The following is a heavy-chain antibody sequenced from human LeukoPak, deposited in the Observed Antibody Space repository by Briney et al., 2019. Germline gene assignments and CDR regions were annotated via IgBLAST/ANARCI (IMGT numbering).Heavy chain of an antibody. J-gene: IGHJ3*02. CDR1: GYTFTSYY. Sequence: ASVKVSCKASGYTFTSYYMHWVRQAPGQGLEWMGIINCSGGGTNYAHQFQGRVTMTRDTSTSTVHMELSSLRPEDTGMYYCARGGDGHAFGIWGQGTLVTVSS. V-gene: IGHV1-46*01. CDR2: INCSGGGT. CDR3: ARGGDGHAFGI. D-gene: IGHD3-10*01.